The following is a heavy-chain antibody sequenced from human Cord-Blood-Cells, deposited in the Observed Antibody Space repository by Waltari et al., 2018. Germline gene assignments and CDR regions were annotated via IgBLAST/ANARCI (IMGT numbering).Heavy chain of an antibody. D-gene: IGHD6-19*01. CDR2: IYYSGST. CDR3: ARQPAGARGYWYFDL. J-gene: IGHJ2*01. CDR1: GGSISSSSYY. Sequence: QLQLQESGPGLVKPSETLSLTCTVSGGSISSSSYYWGWIRQPPGKGLEWIGSIYYSGSTYYNPSLKSRVTISVDTAKNQFSLKLSSVTAADTAVYYCARQPAGARGYWYFDLWGRGTLVTVSS. V-gene: IGHV4-39*07.